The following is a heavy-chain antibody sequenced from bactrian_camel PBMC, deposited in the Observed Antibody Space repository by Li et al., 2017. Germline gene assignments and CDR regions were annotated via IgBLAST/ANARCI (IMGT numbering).Heavy chain of an antibody. CDR1: GFSFEDSD. Sequence: VQLVESGGGSVQAGGSLRLSCTGSGFSFEDSDMGWFRQAPGKEREGVAAIRDGSTYLADSVLGRFTISQDNTKNTVSPQMNSLKPEGTAMYYCTAGYPEEDCIQGSWCSNPESCYWGQGTQVTVS. D-gene: IGHD3*01. CDR3: TAGYPEEDCIQGSWCSNPESCY. CDR2: IRDGST. J-gene: IGHJ4*01. V-gene: IGHV3S63*01.